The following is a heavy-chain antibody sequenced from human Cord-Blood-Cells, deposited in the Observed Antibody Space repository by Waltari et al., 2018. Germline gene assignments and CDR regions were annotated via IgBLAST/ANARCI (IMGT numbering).Heavy chain of an antibody. CDR3: ARGGRGLLWFGESFDY. Sequence: QVQLVESGGGVVQPGRSLRLSCAASGFTFSSYAMHWVRQAPGKGLEWVAVISYDGSNKYYAGSVKGRFTISRDNSKNTLYLQMNSLRAEDTAVYYCARGGRGLLWFGESFDYWGQGTLVTVSS. J-gene: IGHJ4*02. V-gene: IGHV3-30*04. CDR1: GFTFSSYA. D-gene: IGHD3-10*01. CDR2: ISYDGSNK.